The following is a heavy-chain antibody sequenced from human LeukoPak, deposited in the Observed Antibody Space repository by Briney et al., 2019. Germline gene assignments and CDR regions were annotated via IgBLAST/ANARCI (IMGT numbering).Heavy chain of an antibody. CDR1: GFTFSSYS. CDR2: ISSSSSYI. J-gene: IGHJ4*02. Sequence: GGSLRLSCAASGFTFSSYSMNWVRQAPGKGLEWVSSISSSSSYIYYADSVKGRFTISRDNAKNSLYLQMNSLRAEDTAVYYCARTSFLRGEGQRLVLSGTHHFDYWGQGTLVTVSS. V-gene: IGHV3-21*01. D-gene: IGHD6-19*01. CDR3: ARTSFLRGEGQRLVLSGTHHFDY.